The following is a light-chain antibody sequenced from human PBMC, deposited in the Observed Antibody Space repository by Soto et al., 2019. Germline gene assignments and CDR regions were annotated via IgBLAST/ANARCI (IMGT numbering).Light chain of an antibody. Sequence: DIQMTQSPSSVSASVGDRVTITCRASQGISNWLAWYQQQPGRAPKLLIYGAYTLQTGVPSRVSGGGSGTHFSLIISSLQHEDFATYYCQQTNTFFPLTFGGGTRVEIK. J-gene: IGKJ4*01. CDR3: QQTNTFFPLT. CDR2: GAY. V-gene: IGKV1-12*01. CDR1: QGISNW.